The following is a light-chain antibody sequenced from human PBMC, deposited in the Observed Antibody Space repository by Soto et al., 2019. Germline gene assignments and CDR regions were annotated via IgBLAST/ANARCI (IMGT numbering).Light chain of an antibody. CDR3: SSFTSDFTLGGVV. V-gene: IGLV2-14*01. J-gene: IGLJ2*01. Sequence: QSALTQPASVSGSPGQSITISCTGTSSDVGGYNYVSWYQQHPGKAPKLMIYAVTNRPSGVSYRFSGSKSGNTASLTISGLQTEDEADYYCSSFTSDFTLGGVVFGGGTQLTVL. CDR2: AVT. CDR1: SSDVGGYNY.